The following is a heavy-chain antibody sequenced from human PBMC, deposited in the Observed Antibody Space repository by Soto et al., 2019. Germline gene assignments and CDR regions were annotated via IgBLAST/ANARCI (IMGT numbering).Heavy chain of an antibody. CDR1: GYTFTSYY. Sequence: QVQLVQSGAEMKEPGDSVRVSCEASGYTFTSYYIHWVRQAPGQGHEWMGWINPKFGDPTYAQAFQGRVSRTRDMSISTGYMELSRLTSDDTAIYYCARNMDYYYGPGSGNGHGFWGQGTTVTVFS. J-gene: IGHJ6*01. D-gene: IGHD3-10*01. CDR2: INPKFGDP. CDR3: ARNMDYYYGPGSGNGHGF. V-gene: IGHV1-2*02.